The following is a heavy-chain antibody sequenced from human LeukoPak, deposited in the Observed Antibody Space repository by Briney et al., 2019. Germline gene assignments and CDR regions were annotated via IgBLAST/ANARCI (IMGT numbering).Heavy chain of an antibody. CDR2: IYYSGST. CDR1: GGSISSSSYY. CDR3: ARYQSNQGGWYLNWFDP. Sequence: PSETLSLTCTVSGGSISSSSYYWGWIRQPPGKGLEWIGSIYYSGSTYYNPSLKSRVTISVDTSKNQFSLKLSSVTAADTAVYYCARYQSNQGGWYLNWFDPWGQGTLVTVSS. J-gene: IGHJ5*02. V-gene: IGHV4-39*07. D-gene: IGHD6-19*01.